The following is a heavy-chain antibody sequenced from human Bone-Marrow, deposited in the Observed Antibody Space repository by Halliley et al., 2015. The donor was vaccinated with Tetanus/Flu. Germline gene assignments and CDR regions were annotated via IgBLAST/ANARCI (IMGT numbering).Heavy chain of an antibody. J-gene: IGHJ4*02. CDR2: SYFSGST. Sequence: GKGLEWICCSYFSGSTNYNPPPKSRVTLSLDPSRNPFSLGLGSVTAEETAVYYCGRDRVPGAYWGQGTLVTVFS. V-gene: IGHV4-59*01. CDR3: GRDRVPGAY.